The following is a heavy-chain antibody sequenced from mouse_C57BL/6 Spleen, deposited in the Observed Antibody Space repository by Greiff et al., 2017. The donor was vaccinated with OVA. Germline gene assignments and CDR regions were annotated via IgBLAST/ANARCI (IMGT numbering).Heavy chain of an antibody. CDR3: ARRGIYYGNYDYFDY. J-gene: IGHJ2*01. V-gene: IGHV3-6*01. D-gene: IGHD2-1*01. CDR1: GYSITSGYY. Sequence: EVKLQESGPGLVKPSQSLSLTCSVTGYSITSGYYWNWIRQFPGNKLEWMGYISYDGSNNYNPSLKNRISITRDTSKNQFFLKLNSVTTEDTATYYCARRGIYYGNYDYFDYWGQGTTLTVSS. CDR2: ISYDGSN.